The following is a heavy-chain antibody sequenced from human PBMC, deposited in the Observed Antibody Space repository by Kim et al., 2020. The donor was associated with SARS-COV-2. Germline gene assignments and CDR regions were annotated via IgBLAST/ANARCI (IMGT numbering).Heavy chain of an antibody. V-gene: IGHV3-74*01. Sequence: GGSLRLSCAASGFTFSGHWTHWVRQAPGEGLAWVSRIDNDGSSTDYADSVKGRLTISRDNAKNTVNLQMNSLRAEDTAVYYCVRGESGGYDWGEGYFLH. CDR3: VRGESGGYDWGEGYFLH. J-gene: IGHJ1*01. D-gene: IGHD3-22*01. CDR2: IDNDGSST. CDR1: GFTFSGHW.